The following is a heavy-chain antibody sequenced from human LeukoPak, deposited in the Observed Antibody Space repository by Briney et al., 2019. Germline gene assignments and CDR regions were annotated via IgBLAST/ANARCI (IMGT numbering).Heavy chain of an antibody. CDR2: INPNSGGT. Sequence: ASVKVSCKAYAYTFTGYYVHWVRQAPGQGLEWMGWINPNSGGTNYAQKFQGRVTMTRDTSISTAYMELSRLRSDDTAVYYCARGYCSGGSCYWFDRWGQGTLVTVSS. J-gene: IGHJ5*02. D-gene: IGHD2-15*01. CDR1: AYTFTGYY. CDR3: ARGYCSGGSCYWFDR. V-gene: IGHV1-2*02.